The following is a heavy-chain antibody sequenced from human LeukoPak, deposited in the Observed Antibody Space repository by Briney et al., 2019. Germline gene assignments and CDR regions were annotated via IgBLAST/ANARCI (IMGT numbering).Heavy chain of an antibody. CDR3: ARAGGVGYYYGMDV. D-gene: IGHD2-8*02. CDR2: TYYRSKRYN. Sequence: SQTLSLTCAISRDSVSSNRAAWKWTRQSPSRGLEWLGRTYYRSKRYNDYAGSGKSRITINPYTSKNQFSLQLNSVTPEDTAVYYCARAGGVGYYYGMDVWGKGTTVTVSS. CDR1: RDSVSSNRAA. V-gene: IGHV6-1*01. J-gene: IGHJ6*04.